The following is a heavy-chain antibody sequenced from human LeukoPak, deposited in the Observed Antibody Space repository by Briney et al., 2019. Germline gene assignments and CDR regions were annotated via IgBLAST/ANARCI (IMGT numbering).Heavy chain of an antibody. CDR2: IRSEAYGGST. J-gene: IGHJ4*02. CDR3: TRDEKQSYFDTAAFWTLFDY. Sequence: GRSLRLSCTVSGFTLGEYALSWVRQAPGKGLEWIGSIRSEAYGGSTQYAASVTGRFTLSRDNSGIIVYLQMNSLQIDDTAMYYCTRDEKQSYFDTAAFWTLFDYWGQGTLVTVSS. CDR1: GFTLGEYA. D-gene: IGHD3/OR15-3a*01. V-gene: IGHV3-49*04.